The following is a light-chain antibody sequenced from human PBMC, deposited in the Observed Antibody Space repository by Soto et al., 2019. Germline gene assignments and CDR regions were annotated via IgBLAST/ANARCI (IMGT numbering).Light chain of an antibody. Sequence: QSALTQPASVSGSPGQSITISCTGTSSDVGGYDYVSWYQQHPGIAPKLMIYDVSNLPSGVSSRFSGSKSGKTASLTISGLQAEDEADSYCCSYTSSGTWVFGGGTKLTVL. CDR1: SSDVGGYDY. V-gene: IGLV2-14*01. CDR3: CSYTSSGTWV. CDR2: DVS. J-gene: IGLJ3*02.